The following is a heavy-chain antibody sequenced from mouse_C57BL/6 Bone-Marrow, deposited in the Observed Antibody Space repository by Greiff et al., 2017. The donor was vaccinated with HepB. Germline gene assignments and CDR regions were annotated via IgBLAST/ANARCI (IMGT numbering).Heavy chain of an antibody. CDR3: VRDRDYYGSSSWFAY. CDR1: GFTFNTYA. D-gene: IGHD1-1*01. Sequence: EVHLVESGGGLVQPKGSLKLSCAASGFTFNTYAMHWVRQATGKGLEWVARIRSKSSNYATYYADSVKDRFTISRDDSQSMLYLQMNNLKTEDTAMYYCVRDRDYYGSSSWFAYWGQGTLVTVSA. CDR2: IRSKSSNYAT. V-gene: IGHV10-3*01. J-gene: IGHJ3*01.